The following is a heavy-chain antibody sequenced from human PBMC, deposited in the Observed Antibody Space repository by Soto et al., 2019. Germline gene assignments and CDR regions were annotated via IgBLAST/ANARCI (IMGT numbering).Heavy chain of an antibody. Sequence: SVKVSCKASGGTFSSYAISWVRQAPGQGLEWMGGIIPIFGTANYAQKFQGRVTITADKSTSTAYMELSSLRSEDTAVYYRAREIYEITYCTNGVCYTGGMDVWGQGTTVTVSS. V-gene: IGHV1-69*06. CDR3: AREIYEITYCTNGVCYTGGMDV. J-gene: IGHJ6*02. CDR1: GGTFSSYA. CDR2: IIPIFGTA. D-gene: IGHD2-8*01.